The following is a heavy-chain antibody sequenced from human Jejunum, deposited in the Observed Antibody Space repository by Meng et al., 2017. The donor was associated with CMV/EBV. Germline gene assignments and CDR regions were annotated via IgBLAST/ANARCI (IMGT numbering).Heavy chain of an antibody. J-gene: IGHJ4*02. D-gene: IGHD3-10*01. V-gene: IGHV4-4*07. CDR2: IYSNGAT. Sequence: QVPLQASGPGLVKPSETLSLTCTVSGGSISDYYWSWIRQPAGKGLEWIGRIYSNGATNYNPSLKSRVTMSVDTSKNQFSLKLSSVTAADTAVYFCARDMHREVVIQDYWGQGTLVTVSS. CDR3: ARDMHREVVIQDY. CDR1: GGSISDYY.